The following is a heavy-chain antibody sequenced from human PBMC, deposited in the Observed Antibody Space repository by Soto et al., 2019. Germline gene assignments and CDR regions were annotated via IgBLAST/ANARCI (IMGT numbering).Heavy chain of an antibody. Sequence: PGESLKISCKGSGYTFTNYWIGWVRQMPGKGPEWMGIIYPGDSDTQYNPSFQGQVTISADKSITTTYLQWSSLKASDTAIYYCARSGAYDSENTLYYFYALDVWGQGTTVTVSS. V-gene: IGHV5-51*01. CDR3: ARSGAYDSENTLYYFYALDV. CDR1: GYTFTNYW. J-gene: IGHJ6*02. CDR2: IYPGDSDT. D-gene: IGHD2-21*01.